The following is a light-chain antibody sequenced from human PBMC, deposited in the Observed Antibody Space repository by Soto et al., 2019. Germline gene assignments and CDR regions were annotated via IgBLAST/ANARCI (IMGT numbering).Light chain of an antibody. CDR1: QSVLSSSTKRNC. J-gene: IGKJ2*01. CDR2: WAS. Sequence: DIVMTQSPDSLAVSLGERATINCKSSQSVLSSSTKRNCLAWYQQKAGQPPKLLIYWASTRESGVPDRFIGSASGTDFTLIISSLQAEDVAVYYCQQYYSSPYTFGQGTKLEIK. V-gene: IGKV4-1*01. CDR3: QQYYSSPYT.